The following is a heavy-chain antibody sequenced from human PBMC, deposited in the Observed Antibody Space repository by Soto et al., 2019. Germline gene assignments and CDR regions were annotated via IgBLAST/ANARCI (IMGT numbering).Heavy chain of an antibody. D-gene: IGHD2-15*01. CDR1: GFTFSSYG. V-gene: IGHV3-33*03. CDR3: VRTSLVVAAATREDY. CDR2: IWYDGSSK. Sequence: PGGSLSLSCAASGFTFSSYGMHWVRQAPGKGMEWVAVIWYDGSSKCYADSVKGRFTISRDNSKNTLYLQMNSLRAEDTAVYYCVRTSLVVAAATREDYWGQGTLVTVSS. J-gene: IGHJ4*02.